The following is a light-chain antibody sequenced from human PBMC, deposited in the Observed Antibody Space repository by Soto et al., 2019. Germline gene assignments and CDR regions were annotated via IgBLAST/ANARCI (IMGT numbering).Light chain of an antibody. J-gene: IGKJ5*01. Sequence: DIQMTQSPSAMSASVGDRVTITCRASQGINDNLAWFQQKPGQVPKRLIYGAFSLQRGVPSRFSGSGSGTDFTLTISRLEPEDFAVYYCQQHGGSPITFGQGTRLENK. CDR2: GAF. CDR3: QQHGGSPIT. V-gene: IGKV1-17*03. CDR1: QGINDN.